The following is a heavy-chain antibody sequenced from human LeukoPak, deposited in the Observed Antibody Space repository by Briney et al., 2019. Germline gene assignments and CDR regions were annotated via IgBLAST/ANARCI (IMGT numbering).Heavy chain of an antibody. CDR2: INPNSGGT. CDR1: GYTFTGYY. J-gene: IGHJ5*02. V-gene: IGHV1-2*04. D-gene: IGHD2-2*01. Sequence: GASVKVSCKASGYTFTGYYMHWVRQAPGQGLEWMGRINPNSGGTKYAQKFQGWVTMTRDTSISTAYLELSRLTSDDTAVYYCARGTAASEFDPWGQGTLVTVSS. CDR3: ARGTAASEFDP.